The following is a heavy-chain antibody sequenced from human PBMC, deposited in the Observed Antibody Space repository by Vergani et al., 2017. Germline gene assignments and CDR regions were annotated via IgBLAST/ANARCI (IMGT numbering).Heavy chain of an antibody. CDR1: ADSISSGSYY. J-gene: IGHJ4*02. CDR2: IYYSGLT. V-gene: IGHV4-39*01. CDR3: ARQRPGSGWSPGDFDD. D-gene: IGHD6-19*01. Sequence: QLQLQQSGPGLVKPSETLFLTCTVSADSISSGSYYWGWIRQPPGKSLEWIGSIYYSGLTYYNPSRKSRVAISVVTSKNQFSLKVTSVTAADTAVYFCARQRPGSGWSPGDFDDWGQGSLVTVSS.